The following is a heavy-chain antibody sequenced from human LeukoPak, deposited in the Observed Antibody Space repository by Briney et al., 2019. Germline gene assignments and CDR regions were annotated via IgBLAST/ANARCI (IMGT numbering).Heavy chain of an antibody. Sequence: GGSLRLSCAVSGFTFTDTYMTWIRQAPGKGLEWVSGISGSGGSTYYADSVKGRFTISRDNSKNTLFLQMNSLRAEDRAVYYCAKDSLRTVPKASFDYWGQGTLVTVSS. J-gene: IGHJ4*02. D-gene: IGHD2-2*01. V-gene: IGHV3-23*01. CDR3: AKDSLRTVPKASFDY. CDR1: GFTFTDTY. CDR2: ISGSGGST.